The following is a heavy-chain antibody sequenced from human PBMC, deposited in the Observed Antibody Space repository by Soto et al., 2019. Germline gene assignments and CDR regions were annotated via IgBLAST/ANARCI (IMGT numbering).Heavy chain of an antibody. V-gene: IGHV3-33*01. J-gene: IGHJ4*02. Sequence: QVQLVESGGGVVQPGRSLRLSCAASGFTFSSYGMHWVRQAPGKGLEWVAVIWYDGSNKYYADSVKGRFTISRDNSKNTLYLQMNSLRAEDTAVYYCSRGEWIASANAAPSYFDYWGQGTLVTVSS. CDR2: IWYDGSNK. CDR3: SRGEWIASANAAPSYFDY. D-gene: IGHD5-12*01. CDR1: GFTFSSYG.